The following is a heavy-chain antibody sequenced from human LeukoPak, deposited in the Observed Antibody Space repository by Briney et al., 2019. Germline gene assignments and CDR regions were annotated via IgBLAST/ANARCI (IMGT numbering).Heavy chain of an antibody. CDR1: GFSFSYYW. V-gene: IGHV3-7*01. J-gene: IGHJ6*03. CDR3: ARQNLYYDFWSGYSRDYYYMDV. Sequence: PGGSLRLSCAASGFSFSYYWMSWVRQAPGKGLEWVASIRQDGSERYYVDSVKGRFNISRDNAKNSLYLQVNSLRVEDTAIYYCARQNLYYDFWSGYSRDYYYMDVWGKGTTVTVSS. CDR2: IRQDGSER. D-gene: IGHD3-3*01.